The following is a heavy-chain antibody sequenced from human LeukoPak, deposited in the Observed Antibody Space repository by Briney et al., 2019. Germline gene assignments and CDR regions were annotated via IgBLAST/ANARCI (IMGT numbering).Heavy chain of an antibody. Sequence: PGGSLRLSCAASGFTFSSYAMNWVRQAPGKGLEWVSTFSGSGDTTYYADSVKGRFAISTDNSKNTLCLQMDSLRAEDTAVYYCAKSYSSGWFGLYFDSWGQGTLVTVSS. CDR2: FSGSGDTT. J-gene: IGHJ4*02. D-gene: IGHD6-19*01. V-gene: IGHV3-23*01. CDR1: GFTFSSYA. CDR3: AKSYSSGWFGLYFDS.